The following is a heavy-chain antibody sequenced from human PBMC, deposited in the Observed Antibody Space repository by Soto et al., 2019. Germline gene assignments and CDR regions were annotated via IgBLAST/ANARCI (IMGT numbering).Heavy chain of an antibody. V-gene: IGHV4-34*01. CDR2: INHSGST. Sequence: SETLSLTFAVYGGSFSGYYWSWIRQPPGKGLEWIGEINHSGSTNYNPSLKSRVTISVDTSKNQFSLKLSSVTAADTAVYYCAMPGIAAAGNPPLDYWGQGTLVTVSS. J-gene: IGHJ4*02. CDR1: GGSFSGYY. D-gene: IGHD6-13*01. CDR3: AMPGIAAAGNPPLDY.